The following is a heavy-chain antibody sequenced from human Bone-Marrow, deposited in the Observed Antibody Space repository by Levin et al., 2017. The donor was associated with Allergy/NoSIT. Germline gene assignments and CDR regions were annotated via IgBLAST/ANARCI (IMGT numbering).Heavy chain of an antibody. CDR3: ARPLTLGSWAEHALDV. CDR2: IIPLFGTA. J-gene: IGHJ6*02. V-gene: IGHV1-69*06. D-gene: IGHD1-26*01. Sequence: GASVKVSCKVSGDSFSTHVIGWVRQAPGQGLEWMGGIIPLFGTASYAQKFQDRVTITADKSTTTSYMEVSSLRVEDTAVYYCARPLTLGSWAEHALDVWGQGTTVIVSS. CDR1: GDSFSTHV.